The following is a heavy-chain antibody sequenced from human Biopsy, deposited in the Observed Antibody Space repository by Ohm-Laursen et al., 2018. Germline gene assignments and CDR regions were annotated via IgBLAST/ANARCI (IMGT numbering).Heavy chain of an antibody. Sequence: GSLRLSCAASGFTFTSYALTWVRQAPGRGLEWVSSISSTSDYIYYADSVKGRFTISRDSAKNSVYLVMSSLRAEDTAVYFCATAAYAPPYFDLWGRGTVVTVSS. CDR2: ISSTSDYI. J-gene: IGHJ4*02. V-gene: IGHV3-21*06. CDR1: GFTFTSYA. CDR3: ATAAYAPPYFDL. D-gene: IGHD4-17*01.